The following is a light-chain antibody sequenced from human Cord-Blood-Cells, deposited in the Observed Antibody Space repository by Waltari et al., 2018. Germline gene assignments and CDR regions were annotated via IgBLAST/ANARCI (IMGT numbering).Light chain of an antibody. CDR1: RSNIGAGYD. V-gene: IGLV1-40*01. CDR2: GNS. Sequence: QSVLTQPPSVSGAPGQRVTISCPGSRSNIGAGYDVHWYQQLPGTAPKLLIYGNSNRPSGVPDRFSGSKSGTSASLAITGLQAEDEADYYCQSYDSSLSVYVVFGGGTKLTVL. CDR3: QSYDSSLSVYVV. J-gene: IGLJ2*01.